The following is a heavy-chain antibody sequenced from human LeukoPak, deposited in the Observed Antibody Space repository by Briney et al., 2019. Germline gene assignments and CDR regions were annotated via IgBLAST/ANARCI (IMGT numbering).Heavy chain of an antibody. Sequence: PGGSLRLSCAASGFTFSSFSMNWVRQAPGKGLEWVSYISSSSIIYYADSVKGRFTISRDNAKNTLYLQMNSLRAEDTAVYYCARDGGSSGSDYWGQGTLVTVSS. D-gene: IGHD6-19*01. V-gene: IGHV3-48*01. J-gene: IGHJ4*02. CDR2: ISSSSII. CDR3: ARDGGSSGSDY. CDR1: GFTFSSFS.